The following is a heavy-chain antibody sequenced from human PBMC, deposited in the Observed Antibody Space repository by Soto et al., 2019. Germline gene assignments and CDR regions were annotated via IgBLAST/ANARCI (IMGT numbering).Heavy chain of an antibody. Sequence: QVQLVESGGGVVQPGRSLRLSCVASGVTFNRCGFHWVRQAPGKGLEWVAVIWFDGSNKYYADSVKGRFTISRDDSKSTLYLKMNSLRAEDTAVYFCARDTWFGDSLYFDYWGQGTPVTVSS. CDR2: IWFDGSNK. J-gene: IGHJ4*02. D-gene: IGHD3-10*01. CDR1: GVTFNRCG. V-gene: IGHV3-33*01. CDR3: ARDTWFGDSLYFDY.